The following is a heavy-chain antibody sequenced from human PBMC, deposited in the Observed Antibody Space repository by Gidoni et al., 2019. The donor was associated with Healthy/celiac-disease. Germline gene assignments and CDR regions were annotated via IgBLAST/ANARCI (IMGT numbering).Heavy chain of an antibody. CDR3: ASFYSSGVDY. Sequence: QVQLVESGGGVVQPGRSLRLSCAASGFTFSSYGMHWVRQAPGKGLEWVAVIWYDGSNKSSADSVKGRFTISRDNSKTTLYLQMNSLSAEDTAVYYCASFYSSGVDYWGQGTLVTVSS. CDR2: IWYDGSNK. CDR1: GFTFSSYG. V-gene: IGHV3-33*01. D-gene: IGHD6-19*01. J-gene: IGHJ4*02.